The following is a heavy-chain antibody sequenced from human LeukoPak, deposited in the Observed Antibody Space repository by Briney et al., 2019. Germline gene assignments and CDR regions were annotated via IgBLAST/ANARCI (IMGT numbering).Heavy chain of an antibody. J-gene: IGHJ4*02. CDR3: AQSSGYYGY. Sequence: SGPTLVKPTQTLTLTCTFSGFSLSTSGVGVGWIRQPPGKALEWPALIYWDDDKRYSPSLKTRLTITKDTSKNQVVLTMSNMDPVDTATYNCAQSSGYYGYWGQGTLVTVSS. V-gene: IGHV2-5*02. D-gene: IGHD3-22*01. CDR2: IYWDDDK. CDR1: GFSLSTSGVG.